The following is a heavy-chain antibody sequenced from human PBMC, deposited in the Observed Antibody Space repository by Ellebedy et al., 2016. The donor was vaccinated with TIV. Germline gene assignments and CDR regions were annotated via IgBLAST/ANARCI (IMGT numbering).Heavy chain of an antibody. V-gene: IGHV3-11*05. CDR3: ARALPSRDYYDSSGYYNYYYGMDV. D-gene: IGHD3-22*01. CDR1: GFTFSDYY. Sequence: GESLKISXAASGFTFSDYYMSWIRQAPGKGLEWVSYISSSSSYTNYADSVKGRFTISRDNAKNSLYLQMNSLRAEDTAVYYCARALPSRDYYDSSGYYNYYYGMDVWGQGTTVTVSS. CDR2: ISSSSSYT. J-gene: IGHJ6*02.